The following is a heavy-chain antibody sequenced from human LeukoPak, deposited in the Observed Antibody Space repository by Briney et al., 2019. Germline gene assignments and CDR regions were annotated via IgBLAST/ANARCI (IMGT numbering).Heavy chain of an antibody. Sequence: GGSLRLSCAASGFTFSDYYMSWIRQAPGKGLEWVSYISHDSSYTNYADSVKGRFTIYRDNFKNTVYLQMNSLRAEETAVYYCAKSHPPTVTTEEGEYLQHWGQGTLVTVSS. D-gene: IGHD4-17*01. J-gene: IGHJ1*01. CDR1: GFTFSDYY. V-gene: IGHV3-11*06. CDR2: ISHDSSYT. CDR3: AKSHPPTVTTEEGEYLQH.